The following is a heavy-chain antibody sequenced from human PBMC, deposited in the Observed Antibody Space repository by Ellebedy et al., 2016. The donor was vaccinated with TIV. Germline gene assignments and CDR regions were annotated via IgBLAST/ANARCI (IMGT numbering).Heavy chain of an antibody. V-gene: IGHV3-7*01. J-gene: IGHJ4*02. CDR3: ARGQWLVS. Sequence: PGGSLRLSCAASGFTFRTFWMTWVRQLPGGGLEWVGNINQDGSQKNYVGSVKGRFTISRDNAQNSLYLQMNSLRDEDTAVYYCARGQWLVSWGQGTLVTVSS. CDR2: INQDGSQK. CDR1: GFTFRTFW. D-gene: IGHD6-19*01.